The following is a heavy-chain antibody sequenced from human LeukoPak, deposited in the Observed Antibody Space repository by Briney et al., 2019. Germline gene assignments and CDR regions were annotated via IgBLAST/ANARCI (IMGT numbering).Heavy chain of an antibody. CDR2: IFGSGGSA. V-gene: IGHV3-23*01. Sequence: GGSLRLSCTASGFTLSSYAMYWVRQAPGKGLEWVSGIFGSGGSAHYADSVKGRFTISRDNSQNTVYLQMNSLRAEDTAVYYCGKTTTGYSSGRNPAWPVDYWGQGTLVTVSS. J-gene: IGHJ4*02. CDR3: GKTTTGYSSGRNPAWPVDY. D-gene: IGHD6-19*01. CDR1: GFTLSSYA.